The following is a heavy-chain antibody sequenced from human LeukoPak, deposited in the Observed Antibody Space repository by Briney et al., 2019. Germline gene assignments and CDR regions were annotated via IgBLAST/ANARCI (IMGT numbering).Heavy chain of an antibody. CDR3: ARGLSGYSSSLGY. CDR2: ITTSSTYI. V-gene: IGHV3-21*01. Sequence: PGESLRLSCAASGFSFSTYNMNWVRQAPGKGLEWVSSITTSSTYIYYADSVKGRFTISRDNAKNSLYLQMNSLRAEDTAVYYCARGLSGYSSSLGYWGQGTLVTVSS. D-gene: IGHD6-6*01. J-gene: IGHJ4*02. CDR1: GFSFSTYN.